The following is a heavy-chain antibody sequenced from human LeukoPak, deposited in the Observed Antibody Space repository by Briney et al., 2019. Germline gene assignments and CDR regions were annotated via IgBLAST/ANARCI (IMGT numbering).Heavy chain of an antibody. D-gene: IGHD4-17*01. CDR2: INPNSGGT. CDR1: GYTFTGYY. J-gene: IGHJ6*03. Sequence: ASVKVSCKASGYTFTGYYMHWVRQAPGQGLEWMGWINPNSGGTNYAQKFQGRVTMTGDTSISTAYMELSRLRSDDTAVYYCARDRTTVTKYYYYYYMDVWGKGTTVTVSS. CDR3: ARDRTTVTKYYYYYYMDV. V-gene: IGHV1-2*02.